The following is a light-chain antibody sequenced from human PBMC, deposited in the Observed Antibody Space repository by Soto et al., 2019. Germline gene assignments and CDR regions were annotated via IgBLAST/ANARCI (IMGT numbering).Light chain of an antibody. CDR2: GDN. CDR3: GSWDSSLSAYV. V-gene: IGLV1-51*01. CDR1: SSNIGGNS. J-gene: IGLJ1*01. Sequence: HSALTXPPSVSAAPGQKVTISCSGSSSNIGGNSVSWYQQLPGTAPKLLIYGDNKRPSGIPDRFSGSKSGTSATLGITGFHTGDEADYYCGSWDSSLSAYVFGTGTKVTVL.